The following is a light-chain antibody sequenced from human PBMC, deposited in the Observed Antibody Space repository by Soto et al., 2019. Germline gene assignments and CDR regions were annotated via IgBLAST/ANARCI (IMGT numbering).Light chain of an antibody. CDR3: QQANSFTIT. J-gene: IGKJ5*01. V-gene: IGKV1-12*01. CDR2: AAS. CDR1: QGISSW. Sequence: DIQRTQSPSSVSASVGDRVTITCRASQGISSWLAWYQKKPGKAPNLLIYAASSLQSGVPSRFSGSESGTDFTLTISSLQPEDCAIYFCQQANSFTITFGQGTRLEIK.